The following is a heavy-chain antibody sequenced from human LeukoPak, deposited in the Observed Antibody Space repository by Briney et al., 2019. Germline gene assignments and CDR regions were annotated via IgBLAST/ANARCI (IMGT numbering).Heavy chain of an antibody. Sequence: PGGSLRLSCAASGFTFSSYRMSWVRQAPGKGLEWVANIKQDGSEKYYVDSVKGRFTISRDNAKNSLYLQMNSLRAEDTAVFYCARGSISHYFDSWGQGTLVTVSS. D-gene: IGHD3-3*02. CDR1: GFTFSSYR. J-gene: IGHJ4*02. CDR2: IKQDGSEK. V-gene: IGHV3-7*03. CDR3: ARGSISHYFDS.